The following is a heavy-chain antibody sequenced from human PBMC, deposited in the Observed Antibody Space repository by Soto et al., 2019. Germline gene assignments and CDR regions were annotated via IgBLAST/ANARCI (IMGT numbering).Heavy chain of an antibody. D-gene: IGHD1-1*01. J-gene: IGHJ4*02. CDR2: IKSNIAGGTT. Sequence: EVQLVESGGGLVKPGGSLRLSCAASGFTFPNGWMSWVRQAPGKGLEWVGRIKSNIAGGTTDYSAPVKGRFTISRDDSRHTLYLQMNSLKXXXXXXXXXTXXXXXXXXXXXXXXXVQTKMHDSWGQGTLVTVSS. V-gene: IGHV3-15*01. CDR3: TXXXXXXXXXXXXXXXVQTKMHDS. CDR1: GFTFPNGW.